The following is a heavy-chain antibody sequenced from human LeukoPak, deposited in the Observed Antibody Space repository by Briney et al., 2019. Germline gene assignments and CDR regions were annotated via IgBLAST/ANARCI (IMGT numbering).Heavy chain of an antibody. CDR3: VTTPFIVAGLSFDY. CDR2: ICSNGGST. CDR1: GFTFSSFD. Sequence: GGSLTLSCSASGFTFSSFDMLWVRQAPGQGLEYVSAICSNGGSTYYADSVKGRFTISRDNSKNTLYLQMSSLRDEDTAVYYCVTTPFIVAGLSFDYWGQGTLVTVSS. D-gene: IGHD6-19*01. J-gene: IGHJ4*02. V-gene: IGHV3-64D*09.